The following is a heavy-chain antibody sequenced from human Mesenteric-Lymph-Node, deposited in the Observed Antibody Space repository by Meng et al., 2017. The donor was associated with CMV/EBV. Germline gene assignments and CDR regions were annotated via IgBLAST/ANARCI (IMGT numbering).Heavy chain of an antibody. CDR3: ANVAMAAAGTGDY. J-gene: IGHJ4*02. V-gene: IGHV3-23*01. CDR1: GCTFSRYA. Sequence: GESLKTSCAASGCTFSRYAMSRVRQAPGKGLEWVSAKSGSGGSTYYADSVKGRFTISRDKSKNTLYLQMNILRAEDAAVYYCANVAMAAAGTGDYWGQGTLVTVSS. CDR2: KSGSGGST. D-gene: IGHD6-13*01.